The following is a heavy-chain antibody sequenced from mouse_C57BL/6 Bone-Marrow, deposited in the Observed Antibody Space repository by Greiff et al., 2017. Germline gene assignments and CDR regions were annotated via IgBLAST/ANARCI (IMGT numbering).Heavy chain of an antibody. J-gene: IGHJ3*01. D-gene: IGHD2-2*01. CDR1: GFTFTDYY. CDR3: ARYRRGLRRGFAY. V-gene: IGHV7-3*01. CDR2: IRNKANGYTT. Sequence: EVKLMESGGGLVQPGGSLSLSCAASGFTFTDYYMSWVRQPPGKALEWLGFIRNKANGYTTEYSASVKGRFTISRDNSQSILYLQMNALRAEDSATYYCARYRRGLRRGFAYWGQGTLVTVSA.